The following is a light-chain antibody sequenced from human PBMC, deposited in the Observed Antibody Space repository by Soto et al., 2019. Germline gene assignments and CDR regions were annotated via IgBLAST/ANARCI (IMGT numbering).Light chain of an antibody. V-gene: IGKV4-1*01. CDR3: QQYYSTPFN. CDR2: WAS. J-gene: IGKJ3*01. Sequence: DIVMTQSPDSLSVSLGERATINCKSSQSVLYSSNNKNYLAWYQQKPGQPPKVLIYWASTRGSGVPDRLSGSGSGTDFTLTISSLWPEDVAVYFCQQYYSTPFNFGPGTKVDF. CDR1: QSVLYSSNNKNY.